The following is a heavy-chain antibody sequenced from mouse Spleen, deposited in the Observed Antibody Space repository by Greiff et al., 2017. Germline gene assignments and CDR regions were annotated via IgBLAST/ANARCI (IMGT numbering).Heavy chain of an antibody. D-gene: IGHD3-1*01. J-gene: IGHJ3*01. Sequence: VQLQQSGPELVKPGASVKMSCKASGYTFTDYNMHWVKQSHGKSLEWIGYINPNNGGTSYNQKFKGKATLTVNKSSSTAYMELRSLTSEDSAVYYCARGRARATFAWFAYWGQGTLVTVSA. CDR1: GYTFTDYN. V-gene: IGHV1-22*01. CDR3: ARGRARATFAWFAY. CDR2: INPNNGGT.